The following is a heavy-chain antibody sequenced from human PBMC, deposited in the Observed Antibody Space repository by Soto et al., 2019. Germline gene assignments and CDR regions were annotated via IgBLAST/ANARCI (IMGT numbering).Heavy chain of an antibody. V-gene: IGHV3-23*01. J-gene: IGHJ6*02. Sequence: GGSLRLSCAASGFPFSSYAMSWVRQSPGKGLEWVSAISGSGGSTYYADSVKGRFTISRDNSKNTLYLQMNSLRAEDTAVYYCASAGNANYSPYGMDVWGQGTTVTVSS. CDR2: ISGSGGST. CDR1: GFPFSSYA. CDR3: ASAGNANYSPYGMDV. D-gene: IGHD6-13*01.